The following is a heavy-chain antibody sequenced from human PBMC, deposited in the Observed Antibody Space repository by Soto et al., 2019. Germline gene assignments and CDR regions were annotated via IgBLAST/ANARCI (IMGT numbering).Heavy chain of an antibody. V-gene: IGHV3-48*01. D-gene: IGHD3-10*01. CDR3: ARGEPITMVRGVIISYFDY. CDR1: GFTFSSYS. CDR2: ISSSSSTI. Sequence: GGSLRLSCAASGFTFSSYSMNWVRQAPGKGLEWVSYISSSSSTIYYADSVKGRFTISRDNAKNSLYLQMNSLRAEDTAVYYCARGEPITMVRGVIISYFDYWGQGTLVTVSS. J-gene: IGHJ4*02.